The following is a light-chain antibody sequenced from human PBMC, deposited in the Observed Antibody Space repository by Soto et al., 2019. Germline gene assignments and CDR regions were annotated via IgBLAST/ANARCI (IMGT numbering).Light chain of an antibody. CDR2: KAS. CDR1: QTISSW. Sequence: DIQVSMSPSTLSVYVGDRVTITCRASQTISSWLAWYQQKPGKAPKLLIYKASTLKSGVPSRFSGSGSGTEFTLTISSLQPDDFATYYCQHSNIYPEAFGQRTKADIK. J-gene: IGKJ1*01. V-gene: IGKV1-5*03. CDR3: QHSNIYPEA.